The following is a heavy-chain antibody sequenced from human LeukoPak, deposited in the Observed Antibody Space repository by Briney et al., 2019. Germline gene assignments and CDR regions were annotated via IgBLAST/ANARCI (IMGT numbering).Heavy chain of an antibody. D-gene: IGHD3-16*01. CDR2: ISDSGNT. CDR1: GGSISSRSYY. CDR3: GGGEKVLDYFDY. J-gene: IGHJ4*02. Sequence: SETLSLTCTVSGGSISSRSYYWGWIRQPPGKGLEWIGKISDSGNTYYSPSLRSRVTISIDMSKNQFSLKLSSVTATDTAVYYCGGGEKVLDYFDYGGQETLVTVSS. V-gene: IGHV4-39*01.